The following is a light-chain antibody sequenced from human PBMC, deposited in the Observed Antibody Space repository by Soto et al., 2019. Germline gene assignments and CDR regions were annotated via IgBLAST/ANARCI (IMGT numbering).Light chain of an antibody. V-gene: IGLV2-14*01. CDR3: SSYTSRSTVV. Sequence: QSALTLAASVSGSPGQSITISCTGTSSDVGGYNYVSWYQQHPGKAPKLMIYDVSNRPSGVSNRFSGSKSGNTASLTISGLQAEDEADYYCSSYTSRSTVVFGGGTKLTVL. CDR1: SSDVGGYNY. CDR2: DVS. J-gene: IGLJ2*01.